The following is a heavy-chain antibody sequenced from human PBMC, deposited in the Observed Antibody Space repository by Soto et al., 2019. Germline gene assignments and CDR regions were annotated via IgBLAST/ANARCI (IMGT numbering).Heavy chain of an antibody. CDR1: GFTFSSYS. D-gene: IGHD5-18*01. Sequence: GGSRRLSCAASGFTFSSYSMNWVRQAQGRGLEWVSSISSSSSYIYYVESGKGRFTISRDNAKYSLYMQMNSLRAADSSVYSCPREGRGYSYGRGGWFDLWGQGTLVTVSS. CDR2: ISSSSSYI. V-gene: IGHV3-21*01. CDR3: PREGRGYSYGRGGWFDL. J-gene: IGHJ5*02.